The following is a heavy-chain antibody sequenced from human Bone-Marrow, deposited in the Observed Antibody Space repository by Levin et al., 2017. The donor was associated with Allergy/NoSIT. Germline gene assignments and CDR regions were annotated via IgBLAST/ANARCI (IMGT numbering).Heavy chain of an antibody. V-gene: IGHV3-23*01. CDR1: GFTVSSYA. CDR2: ITGSGSTA. D-gene: IGHD3-22*01. J-gene: IGHJ4*02. Sequence: PGGSLRLSCVASGFTVSSYAVNWLRQAPGKGLEWVSVITGSGSTAYYAESVKGRFVISRDNSKNTLYLQMNNLRGEDTAVYYCAKDGRGHYVETSGYYVFYNFDYWGKGTQVTVSS. CDR3: AKDGRGHYVETSGYYVFYNFDY.